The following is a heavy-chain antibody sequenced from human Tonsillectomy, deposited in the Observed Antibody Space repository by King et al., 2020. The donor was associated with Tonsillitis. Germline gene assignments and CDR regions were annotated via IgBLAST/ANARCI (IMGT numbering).Heavy chain of an antibody. D-gene: IGHD5-12*01. V-gene: IGHV4-30-4*07. Sequence: VQLQESGPGLVKPSQTLSLTCAVSGGSISSGGYSWRWIRQPPGKGLEWIGYIYYSGSTYYNPSLKSRVTISVDTSKNQFSLKLSSVTAADTAVYYCARGRRYSGYVNDYWGQGTLVTVSS. CDR3: ARGRRYSGYVNDY. J-gene: IGHJ4*02. CDR2: IYYSGST. CDR1: GGSISSGGYS.